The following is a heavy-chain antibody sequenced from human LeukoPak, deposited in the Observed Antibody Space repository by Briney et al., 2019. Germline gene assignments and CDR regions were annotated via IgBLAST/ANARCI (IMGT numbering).Heavy chain of an antibody. J-gene: IGHJ6*02. D-gene: IGHD2-15*01. CDR3: ASLLRYCSGGSCLYYYGMGV. Sequence: SETLSLTCTVSGGSISSSSYYWGWIRQPPGKGLEWIGSIYYSGSTYYNPSLKSRVTISVDTSKNQFSLKLSSVTAAATAVYYCASLLRYCSGGSCLYYYGMGVWGQGTTVTVSS. V-gene: IGHV4-39*01. CDR1: GGSISSSSYY. CDR2: IYYSGST.